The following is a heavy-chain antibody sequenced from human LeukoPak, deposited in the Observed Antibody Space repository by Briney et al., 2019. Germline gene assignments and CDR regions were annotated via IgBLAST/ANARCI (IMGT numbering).Heavy chain of an antibody. Sequence: SETESLYCVVSGVPLSSARHYWAWIRQSPGKGLEWLGTIYYTGSTFDNPSLKSRLTMSVDTANNQFPVRLSSVTAADTAVYYCARLLGGHFRASAFDFWGQGTVVTVSS. CDR3: ARLLGGHFRASAFDF. J-gene: IGHJ3*01. CDR2: IYYTGST. D-gene: IGHD2-21*02. CDR1: GVPLSSARHY. V-gene: IGHV4-39*01.